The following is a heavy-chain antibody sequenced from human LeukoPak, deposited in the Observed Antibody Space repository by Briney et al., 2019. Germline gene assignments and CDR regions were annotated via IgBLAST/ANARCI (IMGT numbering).Heavy chain of an antibody. J-gene: IGHJ4*02. Sequence: PGGSLRLSRTVSGFIFSTYQMNGARQAPGRGLEYVSYISSSGSDIYYTDSVKGRFTISRDNPKNTLYLQMNSLRDEDTVVYYCVSGLGRSYYYFSYFDNWGQGTLGTVSS. CDR3: VSGLGRSYYYFSYFDN. CDR1: GFIFSTYQ. V-gene: IGHV3-48*03. D-gene: IGHD3-10*01. CDR2: ISSSGSDI.